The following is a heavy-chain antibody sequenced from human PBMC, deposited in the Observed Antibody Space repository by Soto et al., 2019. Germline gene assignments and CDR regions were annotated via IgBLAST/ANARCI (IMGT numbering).Heavy chain of an antibody. D-gene: IGHD2-2*02. CDR1: GYTFTGYY. CDR3: ARGANIVVVPAAIVFDY. CDR2: INPNSGGT. V-gene: IGHV1-2*04. J-gene: IGHJ4*02. Sequence: QVQLVQSGAEVKKPGASVKVSCKASGYTFTGYYMHWVRQAPGQGLEWMGWINPNSGGTNYAQKFQGWVTMTRDTSISTAYMELSRLRSDDTAVYYCARGANIVVVPAAIVFDYWGQGTLVTVSS.